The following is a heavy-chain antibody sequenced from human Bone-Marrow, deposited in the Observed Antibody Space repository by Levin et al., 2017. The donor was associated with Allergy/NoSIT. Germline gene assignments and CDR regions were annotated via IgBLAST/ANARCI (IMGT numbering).Heavy chain of an antibody. V-gene: IGHV4-61*01. CDR1: GTSVHSGSNY. J-gene: IGHJ6*03. CDR3: ARDFDYYYYMDV. CDR2: IDYRGST. Sequence: SQTLSLPCKVSGTSVHSGSNYWSWIRHSPGKGLEWIGCIDYRGSTKYNPSLRSRVTISADTSKNQFSLTLNSVTAADTAMYYCARDFDYYYYMDVWGKGTTVTVSS.